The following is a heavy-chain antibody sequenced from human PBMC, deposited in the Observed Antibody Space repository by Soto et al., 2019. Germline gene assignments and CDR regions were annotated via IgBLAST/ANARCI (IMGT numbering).Heavy chain of an antibody. CDR2: INGGGDRT. Sequence: EVHLLESGGALAQPGGSLRLSCIASGFTFSNYAMSWVRQSPGKELEWVSTINGGGDRTYYTDSVKGRFTVSRDNSKNILFIHMNSLNAEDTGLYYCAKVLWERLNTGFPWADWGLGTLVTVTS. V-gene: IGHV3-23*01. CDR1: GFTFSNYA. CDR3: AKVLWERLNTGFPWAD. D-gene: IGHD1-26*01. J-gene: IGHJ4*02.